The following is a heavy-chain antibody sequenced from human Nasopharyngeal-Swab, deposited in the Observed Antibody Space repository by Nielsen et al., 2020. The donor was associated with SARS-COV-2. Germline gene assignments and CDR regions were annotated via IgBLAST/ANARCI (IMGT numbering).Heavy chain of an antibody. CDR3: ASGGDFQAIDY. CDR1: GGSFSGYY. Sequence: SETLSLTCAVYGGSFSGYYWSWIRQPPGKGLEWIGEINHSGSTNYNPSLKSRVTISIDTSKNQFSLKLSSVTAADTAVYYCASGGDFQAIDYWGQGTLVTVSS. J-gene: IGHJ4*02. V-gene: IGHV4-34*01. D-gene: IGHD3-16*01. CDR2: INHSGST.